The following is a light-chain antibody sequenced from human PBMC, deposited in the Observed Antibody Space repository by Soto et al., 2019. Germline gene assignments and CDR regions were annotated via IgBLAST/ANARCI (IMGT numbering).Light chain of an antibody. CDR1: QSISSH. CDR2: DAS. V-gene: IGKV1-5*01. CDR3: QQYNSYSWT. Sequence: DIKMTQSPATLSASVGDRVTITCRASQSISSHLAWYQQKPGKAPKLLIYDASSLESGVPSRFSGSGSGTEFTLTTSSLRPDDSAAYYYQQYNSYSWTFGQGTKVDI. J-gene: IGKJ1*01.